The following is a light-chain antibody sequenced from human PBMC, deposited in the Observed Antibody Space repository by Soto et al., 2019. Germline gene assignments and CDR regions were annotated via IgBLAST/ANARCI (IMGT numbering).Light chain of an antibody. J-gene: IGLJ3*02. CDR3: QAWHSSSTTGV. CDR1: KLEDKY. CDR2: QDL. V-gene: IGLV3-1*01. Sequence: SYELTQPPSVSISPGLTASITCSGDKLEDKYVSWYQQKSGQSPVLVIYQDLKRPSGIPERFSGSNSGNTATLTISGTQALDEADYYCQAWHSSSTTGVFGGGTKVTVL.